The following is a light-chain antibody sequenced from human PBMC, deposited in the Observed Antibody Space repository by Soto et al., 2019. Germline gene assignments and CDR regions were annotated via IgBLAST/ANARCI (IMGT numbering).Light chain of an antibody. CDR3: QQSYSAPLT. Sequence: DIQMTQSPSSLSASVGDRVTITCRASQGISTYLNWYQQKPGKAPNLLIYAASSLQSGVPSRFSGSGSGTDFTLTINTLQPEDFATYYCQQSYSAPLTFGPGTKVDLK. CDR2: AAS. J-gene: IGKJ3*01. CDR1: QGISTY. V-gene: IGKV1-39*01.